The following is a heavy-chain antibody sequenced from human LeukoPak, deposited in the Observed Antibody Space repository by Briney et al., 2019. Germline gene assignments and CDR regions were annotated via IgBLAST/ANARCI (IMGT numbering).Heavy chain of an antibody. Sequence: ASVKVSCKASGYTITGYYMHWVRQAPGQGLEWMGWINPNSGGTNYAQKFQGRVTMTRDTSISTAYMELSRLRSDDTAVYYCARDVPSPLLNWFDPWGQGTLVTVSS. J-gene: IGHJ5*02. CDR3: ARDVPSPLLNWFDP. CDR2: INPNSGGT. V-gene: IGHV1-2*02. CDR1: GYTITGYY. D-gene: IGHD6-6*01.